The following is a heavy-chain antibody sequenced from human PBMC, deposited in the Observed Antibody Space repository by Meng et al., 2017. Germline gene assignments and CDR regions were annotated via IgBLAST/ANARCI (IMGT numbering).Heavy chain of an antibody. Sequence: HGQLVQSGAVVKKPGASVKVSCDTSGYTLSSDGFAWVRQTPERGLEWLGWINVYSGITNYAQKFQGRVTMTTDTSTRTGYMELTSLASDDTATYYCATRGNPYLNCWGQGTLVTVSS. CDR1: GYTLSSDG. V-gene: IGHV1-18*01. CDR3: ATRGNPYLNC. CDR2: INVYSGIT. J-gene: IGHJ4*02.